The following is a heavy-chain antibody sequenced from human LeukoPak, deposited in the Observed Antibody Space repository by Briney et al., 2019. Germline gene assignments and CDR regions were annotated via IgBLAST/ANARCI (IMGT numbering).Heavy chain of an antibody. CDR1: GGYIGSYY. CDR3: ARANILTSITS. CDR2: IYHSGST. D-gene: IGHD3-9*01. Sequence: SETLSLTCTVSGGYIGSYYWTWIRQPPGKGLEWIGYIYHSGSTNYNPSLKSRVTISVDPSKNQFSLNLRSVTAADTAVYYCARANILTSITSWGQGTMVTVSS. J-gene: IGHJ3*01. V-gene: IGHV4-59*01.